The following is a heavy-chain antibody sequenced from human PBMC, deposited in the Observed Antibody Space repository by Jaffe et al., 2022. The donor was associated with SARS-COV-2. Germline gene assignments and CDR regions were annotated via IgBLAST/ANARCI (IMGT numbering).Heavy chain of an antibody. CDR1: GFSLSNARMG. CDR2: IFSNDEK. CDR3: ARIRRDYYDSSGYPYGLDV. Sequence: QVTLKESGPVLVKPTETLTLACTVSGFSLSNARMGVSWIRQPPGKALEWLAHIFSNDEKSYNTSLKSRLTISKDTSKSQVVLTLTNMDPVDTATYYCARIRRDYYDSSGYPYGLDVWGQGTTVTVSS. D-gene: IGHD3-22*01. V-gene: IGHV2-26*02. J-gene: IGHJ6*02.